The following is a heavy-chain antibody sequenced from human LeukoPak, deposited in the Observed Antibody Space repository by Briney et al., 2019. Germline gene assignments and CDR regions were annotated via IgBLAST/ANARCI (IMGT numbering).Heavy chain of an antibody. V-gene: IGHV1-8*01. CDR2: MKSNSGDT. CDR3: ARGEYSSSWYPFDY. CDR1: GYTFTGYD. D-gene: IGHD6-13*01. Sequence: ASVKVSCKTSGYTFTGYDINWVRQAPEQGLEWMGWMKSNSGDTHFAQKFQGRLTMTRNTSINTAFMELSSLRSEDAAVYYCARGEYSSSWYPFDYWGQGSLVTVSS. J-gene: IGHJ4*02.